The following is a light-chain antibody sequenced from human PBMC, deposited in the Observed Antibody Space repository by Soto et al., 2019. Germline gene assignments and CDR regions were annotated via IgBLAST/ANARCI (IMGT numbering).Light chain of an antibody. CDR3: SSYAGSNTVV. J-gene: IGLJ2*01. V-gene: IGLV2-8*01. CDR2: EVS. Sequence: QSVLTQPPSASGSPGQSVTISCTGTSRDVGYYDYVSWYQQHPGKAPKLMIYEVSKRPSGVPDRFSGSKSGNTASLTVSGLQADDEADYYCSSYAGSNTVVFGGGTQLTVL. CDR1: SRDVGYYDY.